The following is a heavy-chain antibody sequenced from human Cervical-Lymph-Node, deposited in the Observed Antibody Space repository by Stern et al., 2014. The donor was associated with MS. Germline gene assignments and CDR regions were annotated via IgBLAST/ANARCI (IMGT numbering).Heavy chain of an antibody. J-gene: IGHJ4*02. Sequence: QVQLQQSGPGLVKPSQTLSVTCAISGDSVSSNSAAWNWIRQSPSRGLEWLGRTYSRSKWYTDYAVSVKSRITINPDTSKNLLSLQLNSVTPDDTAVYYCARDQGSPEGFDYWGQGTLVTVSS. CDR2: TYSRSKWYT. CDR3: ARDQGSPEGFDY. CDR1: GDSVSSNSAA. V-gene: IGHV6-1*02. D-gene: IGHD1-26*01.